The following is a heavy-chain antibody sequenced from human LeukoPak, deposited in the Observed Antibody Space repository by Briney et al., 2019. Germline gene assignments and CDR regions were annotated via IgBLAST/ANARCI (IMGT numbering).Heavy chain of an antibody. Sequence: ASVKVSCKASGYTFTSYDINWVRQATGQGLKWMGWMNPNSGNTGYAQKFQGRVTMTRNTSISTAYMELSRLRSDDTAVYYCARDPDAPARGWYFDLWSRGTLVTVST. J-gene: IGHJ2*01. V-gene: IGHV1-8*01. CDR3: ARDPDAPARGWYFDL. CDR1: GYTFTSYD. CDR2: MNPNSGNT.